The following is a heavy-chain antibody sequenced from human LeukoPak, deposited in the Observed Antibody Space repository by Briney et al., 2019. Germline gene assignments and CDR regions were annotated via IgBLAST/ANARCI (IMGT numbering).Heavy chain of an antibody. CDR1: GYTLTELS. J-gene: IGHJ4*02. D-gene: IGHD3-9*01. V-gene: IGHV1-2*02. CDR2: INLNSGGT. CDR3: ARSPDILTGENFDY. Sequence: ASVKVSCKVSGYTLTELSMHWVRQAPGKGLEWMGWINLNSGGTNDAQKFQDRGTMTRDTSISTAYMELSRLRSDDTAVYYCARSPDILTGENFDYWGQGTLVTVSS.